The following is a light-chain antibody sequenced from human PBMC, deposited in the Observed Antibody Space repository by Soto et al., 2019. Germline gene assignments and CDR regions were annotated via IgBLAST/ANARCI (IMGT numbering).Light chain of an antibody. Sequence: QPVLTQSPSASASLGASVKLTCTLSSGHSSYAIAWHQQQPEKGPRYLMKLNSDGSHSKGDGIPDRFSGSSSGAERYLTISSRQSEDEADYYCQTWGTGRNWVFGGGTKVTVL. CDR1: SGHSSYA. J-gene: IGLJ3*02. CDR3: QTWGTGRNWV. CDR2: LNSDGSH. V-gene: IGLV4-69*01.